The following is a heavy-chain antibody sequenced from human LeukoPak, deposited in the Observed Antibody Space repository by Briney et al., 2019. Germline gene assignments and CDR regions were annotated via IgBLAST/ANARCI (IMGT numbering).Heavy chain of an antibody. CDR3: VSDNSRYSGSPDY. D-gene: IGHD1-26*01. CDR1: GFTFSRYW. V-gene: IGHV3-7*01. J-gene: IGHJ4*02. CDR2: IKEDGSEK. Sequence: GGSLRLSCAASGFTFSRYWMSWVRQAPGKGLEWVANIKEDGSEKYYVDSVKGRFTISRDNAKNSLYLQMNSLRAEDTAVYCCVSDNSRYSGSPDYWGQGTLVTV.